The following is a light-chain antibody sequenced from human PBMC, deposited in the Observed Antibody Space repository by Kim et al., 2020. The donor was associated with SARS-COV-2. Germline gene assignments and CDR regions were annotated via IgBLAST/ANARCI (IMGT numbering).Light chain of an antibody. CDR2: AAS. CDR1: QGISSY. V-gene: IGKV1-8*01. Sequence: AIRMTQSPSSFSASTGDRVTITCRASQGISSYLAWYQQKPGKAPKLLIYAASTLQSGVPSRFSGSGSGTDFTLTISCLQSEDFATYYCQQYYSYPPTFGGGTTVDIK. CDR3: QQYYSYPPT. J-gene: IGKJ4*01.